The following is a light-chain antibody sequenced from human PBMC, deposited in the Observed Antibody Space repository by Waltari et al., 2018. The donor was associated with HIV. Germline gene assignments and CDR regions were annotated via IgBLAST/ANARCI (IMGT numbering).Light chain of an antibody. J-gene: IGKJ1*01. V-gene: IGKV3-20*01. CDR1: QSVSENY. CDR2: GAS. Sequence: ETVLTQSPGTLSLSPGEGATLSCRASQSVSENYLAWYQQKPGQAPRLLIYGASTRDTGIPDRFHGRGSGTDFTLTISRLEPEDFAVYYCQQYGSSPRTFGQGTKVEIK. CDR3: QQYGSSPRT.